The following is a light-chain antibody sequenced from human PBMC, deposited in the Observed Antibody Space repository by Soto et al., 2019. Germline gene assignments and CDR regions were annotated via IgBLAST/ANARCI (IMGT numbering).Light chain of an antibody. V-gene: IGKV3-20*01. CDR1: QSVSSNY. Sequence: IVLTQSPGTLSLSPGERATLSCRASQSVSSNYIAWYQQKLGQAPRLLIYGASSRATGIPDRFRGSGSGTDFTLTISRLEPEDFAVYFCQQYGRSPPFTFGQGTKVEIK. J-gene: IGKJ2*01. CDR3: QQYGRSPPFT. CDR2: GAS.